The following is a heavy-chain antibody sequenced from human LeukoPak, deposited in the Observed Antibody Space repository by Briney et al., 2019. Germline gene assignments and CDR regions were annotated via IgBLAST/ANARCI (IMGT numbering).Heavy chain of an antibody. J-gene: IGHJ4*02. CDR2: VDPNSGAT. V-gene: IGHV1-2*02. CDR1: GYTFTDYY. CDR3: ATHVAAAGNLDY. D-gene: IGHD6-13*01. Sequence: GASVKVSCKASGYTFTDYYMHWVRQAHGQGLEWMGWVDPNSGATSYAQSFQGRVTMTTVTSIRTAYMELSSLRSEDTAVYYCATHVAAAGNLDYWGQGTLVTVSS.